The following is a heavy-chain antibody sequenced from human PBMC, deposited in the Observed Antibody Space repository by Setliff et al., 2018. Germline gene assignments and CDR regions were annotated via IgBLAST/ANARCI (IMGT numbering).Heavy chain of an antibody. V-gene: IGHV2-5*02. CDR2: ISWDDDD. Sequence: GSGPTLVNPTQILTLTCSFSGFSLTTPSVGVGWVRQPPGKALEWLALISWDDDDRYSPSLKNRVTLTKDTSKNQVVLTMSNVDPVDTATYYCAHIMGRVWDYWGPGTLVTVSS. CDR1: GFSLTTPSVG. D-gene: IGHD3-10*01. CDR3: AHIMGRVWDY. J-gene: IGHJ4*02.